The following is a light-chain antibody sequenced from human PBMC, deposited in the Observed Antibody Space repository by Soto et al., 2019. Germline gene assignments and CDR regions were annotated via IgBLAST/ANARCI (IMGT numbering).Light chain of an antibody. Sequence: EIVLTQSPGTLSLSPGERATLPCRASQSVGDNYLAWYQQKPGQAPRLLIYGASSRATGIPDRFSGSGSGNDFTLTHNRLGPEDFAVYYCQQYGSSPQTFGQGTKVEIK. V-gene: IGKV3-20*01. CDR3: QQYGSSPQT. CDR2: GAS. CDR1: QSVGDNY. J-gene: IGKJ1*01.